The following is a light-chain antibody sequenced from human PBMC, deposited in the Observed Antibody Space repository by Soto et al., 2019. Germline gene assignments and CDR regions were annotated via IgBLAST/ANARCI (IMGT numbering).Light chain of an antibody. CDR2: TTN. CDR3: LLYYGGAHLV. CDR1: TGAVTSGNY. V-gene: IGLV7-43*01. Sequence: QTVVTQEPSLTVSPGGTVTLTCASSTGAVTSGNYPSWFQQKPGQAPMTLIYTTNSRHSWTPARFSGSLLGGKAALTLSGVQPEDEADYYCLLYYGGAHLVFGGGTKVTVL. J-gene: IGLJ2*01.